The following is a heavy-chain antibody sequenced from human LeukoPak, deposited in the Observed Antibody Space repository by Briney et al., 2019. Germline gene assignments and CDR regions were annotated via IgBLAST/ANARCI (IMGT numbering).Heavy chain of an antibody. V-gene: IGHV3-21*04. D-gene: IGHD6-13*01. CDR2: ISSSSSYI. Sequence: GGSLRLSCAASGFTFSSYSMNWVRQAPGKGLEWVSSISSSSSYIYYADSVKGRFTISRDNAKNSLYLQMNSLRAEDTAVYYCAKDLVGIAAPIDYWGQGTLVTVSS. CDR3: AKDLVGIAAPIDY. CDR1: GFTFSSYS. J-gene: IGHJ4*02.